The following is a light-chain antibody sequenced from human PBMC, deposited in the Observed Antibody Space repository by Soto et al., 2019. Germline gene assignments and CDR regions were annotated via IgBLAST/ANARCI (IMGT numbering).Light chain of an antibody. Sequence: DIVVTQSPDSLAVSLGERATINCKSSQSIFYNSNSKNSLAWYQQKPGQPPKLLIYWASTRESVVPDRFRGSWHRTDFTITIRSLQPDDVAFYHCQQSYGAPQTFCQGTKQEIK. CDR1: QSIFYNSNSKNS. CDR2: WAS. J-gene: IGKJ2*01. V-gene: IGKV4-1*01. CDR3: QQSYGAPQT.